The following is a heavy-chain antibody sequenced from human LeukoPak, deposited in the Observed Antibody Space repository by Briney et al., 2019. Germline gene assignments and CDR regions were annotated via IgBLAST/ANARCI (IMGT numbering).Heavy chain of an antibody. Sequence: SQTLSLTCTVSGGSISSGSYYWSWIRQPAGKGLEWFGRIYTSGSTNYNPSLKSRVTISVDTSKNQFSLKLSSVTAADTAVYYCARVRRGYYDSSGYEDALDIWGQGTMVTVSS. V-gene: IGHV4-61*02. CDR2: IYTSGST. CDR1: GGSISSGSYY. J-gene: IGHJ3*02. D-gene: IGHD3-22*01. CDR3: ARVRRGYYDSSGYEDALDI.